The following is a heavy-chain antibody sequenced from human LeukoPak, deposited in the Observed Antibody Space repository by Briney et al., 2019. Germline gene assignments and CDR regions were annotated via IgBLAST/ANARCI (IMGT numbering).Heavy chain of an antibody. D-gene: IGHD6-13*01. CDR1: GFTVSSYG. J-gene: IGHJ4*02. V-gene: IGHV3-23*01. CDR3: VKDFYSKTSGGFPS. CDR2: FSATDGSA. Sequence: TGGSLRLSCAASGFTVSSYGMTWVRQAPGKGLEWVSAFSATDGSAQYAESVKGRFTISRDNSKNSLYLQMNSLRDEDTAVYYCVKDFYSKTSGGFPSWGQGTLVTVSS.